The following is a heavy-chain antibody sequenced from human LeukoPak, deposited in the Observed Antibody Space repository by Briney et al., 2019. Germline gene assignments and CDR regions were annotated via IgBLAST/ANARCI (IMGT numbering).Heavy chain of an antibody. CDR3: AHRRGITMIVGKELTATKNWFDP. J-gene: IGHJ5*02. V-gene: IGHV2-5*01. CDR1: GFSLSTSGVG. CDR2: IYWNDDK. Sequence: ESGPTLVKPTQTLTLTCTFSGFSLSTSGVGVGWIRQPPGKALEWLALIYWNDDKRYSPSLKSRLTITKDTSKNQVVLTMTNMDPVDTATYYCAHRRGITMIVGKELTATKNWFDPWGQGTLVTVSS. D-gene: IGHD3-22*01.